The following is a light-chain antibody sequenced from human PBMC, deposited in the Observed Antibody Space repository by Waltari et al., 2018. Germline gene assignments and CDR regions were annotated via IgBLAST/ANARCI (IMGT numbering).Light chain of an antibody. CDR1: QGISSY. Sequence: IQMSQSPSSLSASVDDRVTITCRASQGISSYLNWYHQKPGKAPKLLIYYANSLASGVPSRFSGSGSGTEFTLTISSLQPEDFATYYCQQGHSYPFTFGPGTKLDIK. CDR2: YAN. V-gene: IGKV1-13*02. J-gene: IGKJ3*01. CDR3: QQGHSYPFT.